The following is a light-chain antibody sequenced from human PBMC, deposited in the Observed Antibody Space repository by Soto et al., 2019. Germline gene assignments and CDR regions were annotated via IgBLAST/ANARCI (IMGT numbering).Light chain of an antibody. J-gene: IGKJ4*01. V-gene: IGKV1-5*01. CDR2: DVS. CDR1: QSISSW. CDR3: QQYNSYSL. Sequence: DIQMTQSPSTLSASVGDRVTITCRASQSISSWLAWYQQKPGKAPNLLIYDVSSLESGVSSRFGGSGSGTEFTLTISSLQPDDFATYYCQQYNSYSLFGGGTKVEIK.